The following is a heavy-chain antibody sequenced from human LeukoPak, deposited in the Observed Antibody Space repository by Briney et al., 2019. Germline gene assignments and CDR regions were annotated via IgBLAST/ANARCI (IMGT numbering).Heavy chain of an antibody. V-gene: IGHV3-7*01. D-gene: IGHD6-6*01. CDR3: ARGHEYSSSKSPPDY. CDR1: GFTFSSYW. J-gene: IGHJ4*02. Sequence: GGSLRLSCAASGFTFSSYWMSWVRQAPGKGLEWVANIKQDGSEKYYVDSVKGRFTISRDNAKNSLYLQMNSLRAEDTAVYYCARGHEYSSSKSPPDYWGQGTLVTVSS. CDR2: IKQDGSEK.